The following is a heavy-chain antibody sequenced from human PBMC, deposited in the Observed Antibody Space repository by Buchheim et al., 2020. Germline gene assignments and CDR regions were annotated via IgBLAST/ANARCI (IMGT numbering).Heavy chain of an antibody. J-gene: IGHJ4*02. CDR3: ARASDRTYYYDSSGYYPFDY. D-gene: IGHD3-22*01. CDR1: GFTFSSYS. Sequence: EVQLVESGGGLVKPGGSLRLSCAASGFTFSSYSMNWVRQAPGKGLEWVSSISSSSRYIYYADSVKGRFTISRDNAKKSLYLQMNSLRAEDTAVYYCARASDRTYYYDSSGYYPFDYWGQGTL. V-gene: IGHV3-21*01. CDR2: ISSSSRYI.